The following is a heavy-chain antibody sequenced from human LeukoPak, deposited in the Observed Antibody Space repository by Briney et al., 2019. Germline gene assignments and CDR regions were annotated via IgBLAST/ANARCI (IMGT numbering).Heavy chain of an antibody. J-gene: IGHJ4*02. CDR2: IYSGGGT. CDR3: ARKTDTTVGGDY. D-gene: IGHD1-26*01. CDR1: EFTVSRNY. V-gene: IGHV3-53*01. Sequence: GGSLRLSCAVSEFTVSRNYMNWVRQAPGKGLEWVSLIYSGGGTEYADSVRGRFTISRDNSKNTLFLQMNSLRAEDTAVYYCARKTDTTVGGDYWGRGTLVTVSS.